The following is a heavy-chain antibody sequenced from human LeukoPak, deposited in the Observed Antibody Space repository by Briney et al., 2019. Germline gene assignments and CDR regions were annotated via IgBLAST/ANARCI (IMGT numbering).Heavy chain of an antibody. J-gene: IGHJ4*02. CDR1: GGSISSYY. D-gene: IGHD2-2*01. CDR2: IYYSGST. Sequence: SETLSLTXAVSGGSISSYYWSWIGQPPGKGLEWIGYIYYSGSTNYNPSLKSRVTISVDTSKNQLSLKLSSVTAADTAVYYCARVRCSSTTCYFDYWGQGTLVTVSS. V-gene: IGHV4-59*01. CDR3: ARVRCSSTTCYFDY.